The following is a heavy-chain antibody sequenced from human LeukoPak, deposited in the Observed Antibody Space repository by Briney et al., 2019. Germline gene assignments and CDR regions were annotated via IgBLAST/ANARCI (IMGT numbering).Heavy chain of an antibody. D-gene: IGHD3-3*01. CDR1: GFTFSSYA. CDR2: ISGSGGST. CDR3: ARVDYDFWSGLDAFDI. Sequence: GGSLRLSCAASGFTFSSYAMSWVRQAPGKGLGWVSAISGSGGSTYYADSVKGRFTISRDNAKNSLYLQMNSLRAEDTAVYYCARVDYDFWSGLDAFDIWGQGTMVTVSS. V-gene: IGHV3-23*01. J-gene: IGHJ3*02.